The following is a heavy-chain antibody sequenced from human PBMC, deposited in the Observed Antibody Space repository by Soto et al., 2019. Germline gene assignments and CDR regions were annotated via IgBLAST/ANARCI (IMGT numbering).Heavy chain of an antibody. Sequence: GGSLRLSCAASGFTFSSYAMHWVRQAPGKGLEWVAVISYDGSNKYYADSVKGRFTISRDNSKNTLYLQMNSLRAEDTAVYYCARDSQVTTTMRGYFQHWGQGTLVTVSS. CDR3: ARDSQVTTTMRGYFQH. V-gene: IGHV3-30-3*01. J-gene: IGHJ1*01. D-gene: IGHD4-17*01. CDR1: GFTFSSYA. CDR2: ISYDGSNK.